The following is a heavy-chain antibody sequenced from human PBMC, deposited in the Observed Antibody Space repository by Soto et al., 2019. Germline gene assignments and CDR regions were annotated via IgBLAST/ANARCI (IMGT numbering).Heavy chain of an antibody. D-gene: IGHD3-10*01. CDR3: ASMVRGVIDY. CDR1: GGSISSGGYS. V-gene: IGHV4-30-2*01. CDR2: IYHSGST. Sequence: QLQLQESGSGLVKPSQTLSLTCAVSGGSISSGGYSWSWIRQPPGKGLEWIGYIYHSGSTYYNPYLKSQVTISVDRSKNQFSLKLSSVTAADTAVYYCASMVRGVIDYWGQGTLVTVSS. J-gene: IGHJ4*02.